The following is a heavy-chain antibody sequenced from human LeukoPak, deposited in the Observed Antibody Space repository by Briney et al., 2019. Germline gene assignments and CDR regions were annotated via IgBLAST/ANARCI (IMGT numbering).Heavy chain of an antibody. D-gene: IGHD3-22*01. V-gene: IGHV4-31*03. CDR1: GGSISSGGYY. CDR2: IYYSGST. J-gene: IGHJ3*02. Sequence: SETLSLTCTVSGGSISSGGYYWSWIRQHPGKGLEWIGYIYYSGSTYYNPSLKSRVTISVDTSKNQFSLKLSSVTAADTAVYYCARGYYYDSSGYTDAFDIWGQGTMVTVSS. CDR3: ARGYYYDSSGYTDAFDI.